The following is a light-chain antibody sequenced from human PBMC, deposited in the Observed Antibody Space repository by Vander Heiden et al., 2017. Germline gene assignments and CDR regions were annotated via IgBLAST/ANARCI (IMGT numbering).Light chain of an antibody. Sequence: LTQPASVSGSPGQSLTISCPGTSSDVGGYNYVSWYQQHPGKAPKLMIYEVSNRPSGVSNRFSGSKSGNTDSLTISGLQAEDEADYYCSSYTSSSTWVFGGGTKLTVL. V-gene: IGLV2-14*01. J-gene: IGLJ3*02. CDR3: SSYTSSSTWV. CDR1: SSDVGGYNY. CDR2: EVS.